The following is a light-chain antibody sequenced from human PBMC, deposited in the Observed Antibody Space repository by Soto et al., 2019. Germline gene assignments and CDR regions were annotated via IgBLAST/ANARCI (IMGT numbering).Light chain of an antibody. CDR3: SSYTGTYTYV. Sequence: QSALTQPPSASGSPGQSVTTSCTGTSSDVGAYNYVSWYQQHPGKAPKLMIYEVTKRPSGVPDRFSGSKSGYTASLTVSGLQAEDEADYYCSSYTGTYTYVFGTGTKVTVL. J-gene: IGLJ1*01. CDR2: EVT. V-gene: IGLV2-8*01. CDR1: SSDVGAYNY.